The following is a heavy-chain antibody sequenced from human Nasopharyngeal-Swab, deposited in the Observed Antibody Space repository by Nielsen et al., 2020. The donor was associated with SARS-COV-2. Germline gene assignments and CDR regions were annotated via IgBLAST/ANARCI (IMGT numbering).Heavy chain of an antibody. Sequence: GESLKISCAASGFTFSDYYMSWIREAPGKGLEWVSYISSSGSTIYYADSVKGRFTISRDNAKNSLYLQMNSLRAEDTAVYYCARADGSSFDYWGQGTLVTVSS. CDR3: ARADGSSFDY. CDR1: GFTFSDYY. V-gene: IGHV3-11*04. D-gene: IGHD6-13*01. CDR2: ISSSGSTI. J-gene: IGHJ4*02.